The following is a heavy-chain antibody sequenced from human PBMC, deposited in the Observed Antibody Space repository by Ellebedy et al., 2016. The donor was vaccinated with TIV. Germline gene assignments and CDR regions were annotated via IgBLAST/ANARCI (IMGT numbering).Heavy chain of an antibody. Sequence: MPSETLSLTCTVSGGPISSGDYSWNWFRRRPGKGREWLAYIFYSGSTYYNPSLRSLLSISLDTSQNQFSLKLHSVTAADTAVYYCARGVATAGTFRFDPWGQGTLVTVSA. CDR1: GGPISSGDYS. D-gene: IGHD6-13*01. CDR2: IFYSGST. V-gene: IGHV4-31*01. J-gene: IGHJ5*02. CDR3: ARGVATAGTFRFDP.